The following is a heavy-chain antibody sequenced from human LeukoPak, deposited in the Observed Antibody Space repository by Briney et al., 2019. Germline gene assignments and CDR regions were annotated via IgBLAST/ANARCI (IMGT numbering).Heavy chain of an antibody. CDR3: AKDGLWFGEYPDVGYYYYGMDV. J-gene: IGHJ6*02. D-gene: IGHD3-10*01. CDR2: INPNSGGT. CDR1: GYTFPGYY. Sequence: ASVKVSCKASGYTFPGYYMHWVRQAPGQGLEWMGWINPNSGGTNYAQKFQGRVTMARDTSISTAYMELSRLRSDDTAVYYCAKDGLWFGEYPDVGYYYYGMDVWGQGTTVTVSS. V-gene: IGHV1-2*02.